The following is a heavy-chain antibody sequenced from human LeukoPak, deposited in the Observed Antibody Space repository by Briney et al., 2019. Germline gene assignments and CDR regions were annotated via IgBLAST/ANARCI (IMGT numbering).Heavy chain of an antibody. J-gene: IGHJ4*02. D-gene: IGHD6-13*01. CDR1: GASISSYY. CDR3: ARVGYSSSRL. CDR2: IYHSGST. V-gene: IGHV4-59*12. Sequence: SETLSLTCTVSGASISSYYWSWIRQPPGKGLEWIGYIYHSGSTYYNPSLKSRVTISVDRSKNQFSLKLSSVTAADTAVYYCARVGYSSSRLWGQGTLVTVSS.